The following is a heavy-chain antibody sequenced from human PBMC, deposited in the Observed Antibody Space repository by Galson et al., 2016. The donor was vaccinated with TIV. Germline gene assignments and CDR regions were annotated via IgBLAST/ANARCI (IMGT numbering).Heavy chain of an antibody. CDR1: GGTFSSYA. CDR3: ARDRGYSGYDWAFDY. CDR2: IISIFGTA. D-gene: IGHD5-12*01. V-gene: IGHV1-69*05. J-gene: IGHJ4*02. Sequence: SVKVSCKASGGTFSSYAISWVRQAPGQGLEWMGGIISIFGTANYAQKFKGRVTISTDESTSTAYMELSSLRSEDTAVYYCARDRGYSGYDWAFDYWGQGTLVTVSS.